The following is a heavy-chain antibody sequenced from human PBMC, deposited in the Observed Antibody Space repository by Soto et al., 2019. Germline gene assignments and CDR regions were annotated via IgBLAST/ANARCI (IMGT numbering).Heavy chain of an antibody. V-gene: IGHV3-74*01. D-gene: IGHD1-26*01. CDR2: VHSDGTTT. CDR3: ARGERGGFGL. CDR1: GFTFDYYW. J-gene: IGHJ3*01. Sequence: EVQLVESGGGLVQPGESLRLSCAASGFTFDYYWMHWVRQAPGKGLVWVSRVHSDGTTTTYADSVKGRFTISRDNARNTVSLERSSLRAEDTAMYDCARGERGGFGLWGHGTVVTVSS.